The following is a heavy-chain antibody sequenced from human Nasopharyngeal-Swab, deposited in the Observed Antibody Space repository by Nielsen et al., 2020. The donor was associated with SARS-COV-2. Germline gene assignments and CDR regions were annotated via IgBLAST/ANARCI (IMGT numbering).Heavy chain of an antibody. D-gene: IGHD5-12*01. V-gene: IGHV3-23*01. J-gene: IGHJ4*02. CDR1: GFTFSSYA. Sequence: GESLKISCAASGFTFSSYAMSWVRQAPGEGLEWVSAISGSGGSTYYADSVKGRFTISRDNSKNTLYLQMNSLRAEDTAVYYCAKDPRWIADYWGQGTLVTVSS. CDR2: ISGSGGST. CDR3: AKDPRWIADY.